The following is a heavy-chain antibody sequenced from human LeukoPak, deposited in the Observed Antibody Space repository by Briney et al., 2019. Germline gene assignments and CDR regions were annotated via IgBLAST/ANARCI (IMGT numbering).Heavy chain of an antibody. J-gene: IGHJ1*01. Sequence: SETLSLTSTVSGYSISSGYYWGWIRQPPGKGLEWIGSIYHSGSTYYNPSLKSRVTISVDTSKNQFSLKLSSVTAADTAVYYCARDLGYSSSWPEYFQHWGQGTLVTVSS. CDR3: ARDLGYSSSWPEYFQH. V-gene: IGHV4-38-2*02. CDR1: GYSISSGYY. D-gene: IGHD6-13*01. CDR2: IYHSGST.